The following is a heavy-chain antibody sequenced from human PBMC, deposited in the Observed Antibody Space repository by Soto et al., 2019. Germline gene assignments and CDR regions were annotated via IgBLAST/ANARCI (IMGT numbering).Heavy chain of an antibody. CDR1: GGSISGYY. CDR2: IYSDGTT. J-gene: IGHJ5*02. Sequence: PSETLSLTCIVSGGSISGYYWSWIRQPAGKELEWIGRIYSDGTTNYNPSLKGRGTMSVDTSKKQISLKLTSVTAADTAIYYCARDRGYRSGSFGSWGQGVLVTVSS. CDR3: ARDRGYRSGSFGS. V-gene: IGHV4-4*07. D-gene: IGHD5-18*01.